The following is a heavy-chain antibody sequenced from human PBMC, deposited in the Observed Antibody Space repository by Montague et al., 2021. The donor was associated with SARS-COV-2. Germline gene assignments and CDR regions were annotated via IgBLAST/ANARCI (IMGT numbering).Heavy chain of an antibody. V-gene: IGHV6-1*01. J-gene: IGHJ4*02. CDR3: VRYSGWFYFDF. D-gene: IGHD6-19*01. CDR2: TYYRSKWYS. Sequence: CAISGDSVSSNSVGWSWIRQSPSRGLEWLGRTYYRSKWYSDYAPSVRGRLTVNPDASKNEFSLELNYVTPEDTAVYYCVRYSGWFYFDFWGQGTLVTVS. CDR1: GDSVSSNSVG.